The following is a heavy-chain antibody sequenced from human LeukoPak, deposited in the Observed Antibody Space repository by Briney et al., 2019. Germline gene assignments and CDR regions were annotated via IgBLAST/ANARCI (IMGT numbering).Heavy chain of an antibody. J-gene: IGHJ4*02. CDR2: FYASGTT. CDR1: GGSIVSHY. D-gene: IGHD6-13*01. Sequence: SETLSLICTGSGGSIVSHYWTWIRQPAGRGLEWIGRFYASGTTNTSPSLKSRVTMSVDTSKNQFSLKLSSVTAADTAVYYCAKDSSTWGNLAGHFDSWGQGTLVTVSS. V-gene: IGHV4-4*07. CDR3: AKDSSTWGNLAGHFDS.